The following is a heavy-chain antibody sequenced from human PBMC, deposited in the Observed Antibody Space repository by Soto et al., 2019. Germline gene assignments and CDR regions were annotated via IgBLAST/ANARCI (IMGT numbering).Heavy chain of an antibody. CDR3: ARERIRGYTLYYSYGMDV. CDR2: ISAYNGNT. D-gene: IGHD5-18*01. Sequence: QVQLVQSGAEVKKPGASVKVSCKASGYTFTSYGISWVRQAPGQGLEWMGWISAYNGNTNYAQKLQGRVTMTTDTSTSTAYMELRSLRSDHTAVYYCARERIRGYTLYYSYGMDVWGKGTTVTDSS. J-gene: IGHJ6*04. CDR1: GYTFTSYG. V-gene: IGHV1-18*01.